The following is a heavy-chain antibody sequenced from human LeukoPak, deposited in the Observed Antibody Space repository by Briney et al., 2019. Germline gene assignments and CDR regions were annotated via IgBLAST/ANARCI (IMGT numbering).Heavy chain of an antibody. CDR3: AGDPGLRNGMDV. J-gene: IGHJ6*02. CDR2: TYSDGTT. CDR1: RFSVSGNY. D-gene: IGHD2-8*01. Sequence: QTGGSLRLSCAGSRFSVSGNYITWVRQAPGEGLEWVSVTYSDGTTFYADSAKGRFTISRDSSKNTLFIQMNSLRVEDTAVYYCAGDPGLRNGMDVWGQGTTVTVSS. V-gene: IGHV3-66*02.